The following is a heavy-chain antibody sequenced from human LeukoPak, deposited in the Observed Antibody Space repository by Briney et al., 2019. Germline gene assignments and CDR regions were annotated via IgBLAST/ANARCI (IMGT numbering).Heavy chain of an antibody. D-gene: IGHD6-13*01. V-gene: IGHV1-2*02. CDR3: ARSLSSSWYWFDP. Sequence: ASVKVSCKASGYTFTGYYMHWVRQAPGQGLEWMGWINPNSGGTNYAQKFQDRVTMTRDTSISTAYMELGRLRSDDTAVYYCARSLSSSWYWFDPWGQGTLVTVSS. J-gene: IGHJ5*02. CDR1: GYTFTGYY. CDR2: INPNSGGT.